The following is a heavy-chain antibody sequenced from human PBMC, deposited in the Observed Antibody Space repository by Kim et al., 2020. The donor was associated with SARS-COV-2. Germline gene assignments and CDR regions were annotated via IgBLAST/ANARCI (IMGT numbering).Heavy chain of an antibody. J-gene: IGHJ4*02. CDR1: GDSISSSSSY. V-gene: IGHV4-39*01. Sequence: SETLSLTCTVSGDSISSSSSYWGWIRQPPGKGLEWIESISDSGSTFNNPSLKSRVTISAVRSKNQFSLKLSSVTAADTAVYYCARHDPNSSGRFDYWGQG. CDR3: ARHDPNSSGRFDY. D-gene: IGHD6-19*01. CDR2: ISDSGST.